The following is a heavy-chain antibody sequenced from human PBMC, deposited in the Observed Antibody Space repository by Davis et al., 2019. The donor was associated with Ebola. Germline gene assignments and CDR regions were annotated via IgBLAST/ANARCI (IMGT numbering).Heavy chain of an antibody. CDR3: ARGPLTIFGVVMSNWFDP. CDR2: IYYSGST. CDR1: GGSISSGDYY. J-gene: IGHJ5*02. V-gene: IGHV4-30-4*01. Sequence: SETLSLTCAVSGGSISSGDYYWSWIRQPPGKGLEWIGYIYYSGSTYYNPSLKSRVTMSVDTSKNQFSLKLSSVTAADTAVYYCARGPLTIFGVVMSNWFDPWGQGTLVTVSS. D-gene: IGHD3-3*01.